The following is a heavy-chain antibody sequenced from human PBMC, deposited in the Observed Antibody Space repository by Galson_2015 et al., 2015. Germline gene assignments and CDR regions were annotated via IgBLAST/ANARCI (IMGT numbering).Heavy chain of an antibody. CDR3: VKDKSVGGLYCLDS. D-gene: IGHD1-26*01. V-gene: IGHV3-9*01. CDR2: IFWDGTSM. J-gene: IGHJ4*02. CDR1: GFTFNNYA. Sequence: SLRLSCAASGFTFNNYAMHWVRQAPGKGLEWVSGIFWDGTSMGYADSVKGRFTISRDTANNSLYLQMNSLRPDDTALYYCVKDKSVGGLYCLDSWGRGSLVTVSS.